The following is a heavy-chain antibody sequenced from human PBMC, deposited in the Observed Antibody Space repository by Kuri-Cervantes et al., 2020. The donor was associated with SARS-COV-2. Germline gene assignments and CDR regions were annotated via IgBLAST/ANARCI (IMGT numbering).Heavy chain of an antibody. J-gene: IGHJ4*02. CDR3: ARVGDYYGSGSVDY. CDR1: GGSISSGGYY. Sequence: SETLSLTCTVSGGSISSGGYYWSWIRQHPGKGLEWIGYIYYSGSTYYNPSLKSRVTISVDTSKNQFSLKLSSVTAADTAVYYCARVGDYYGSGSVDYWGQGTLVTVSS. CDR2: IYYSGST. D-gene: IGHD3-10*01. V-gene: IGHV4-31*03.